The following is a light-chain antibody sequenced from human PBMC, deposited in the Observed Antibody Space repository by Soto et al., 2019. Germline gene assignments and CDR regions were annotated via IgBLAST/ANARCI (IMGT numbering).Light chain of an antibody. CDR1: QSVSYY. CDR3: QERTGWPPWT. Sequence: EIVLTQSPGTLSLSPGERATLSCRASQSVSYYLAWYQQKPGQAPRLLIYDASSRATGVPDRFSGSGSGTDFTLTISRLEPEDFAVYYCQERTGWPPWTFGQGTKVDIK. V-gene: IGKV3D-20*02. J-gene: IGKJ1*01. CDR2: DAS.